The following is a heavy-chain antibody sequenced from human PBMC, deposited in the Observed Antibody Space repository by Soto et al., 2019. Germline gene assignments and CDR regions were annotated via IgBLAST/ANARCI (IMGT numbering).Heavy chain of an antibody. V-gene: IGHV3-7*01. D-gene: IGHD1-7*01. Sequence: PGGSLRLSCAGSGFTFSGYWMHWVRQAPGKGLVWVANIRRDGSEISYVDSVKGRFTISRDNAKNSLYLQMNSLRAEDTAVYYCARVSTGTTRDAFDIWGQGTMVTVSS. CDR2: IRRDGSEI. CDR1: GFTFSGYW. J-gene: IGHJ3*02. CDR3: ARVSTGTTRDAFDI.